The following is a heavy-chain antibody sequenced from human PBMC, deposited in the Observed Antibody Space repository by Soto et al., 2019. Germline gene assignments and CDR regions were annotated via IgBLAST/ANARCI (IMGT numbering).Heavy chain of an antibody. CDR2: IYHSGST. J-gene: IGHJ6*02. CDR3: ARMGYGDYDPIYYYYYGMDV. V-gene: IGHV4-4*02. Sequence: SETLSLTCAVSGGSISSSNWWSWVRQPPGKGLEWIGEIYHSGSTNYNPSLKSRVTISVDKSKNQFSLKLSSVTAADTAVYYCARMGYGDYDPIYYYYYGMDVWGQGTTVTVSS. CDR1: GGSISSSNW. D-gene: IGHD4-17*01.